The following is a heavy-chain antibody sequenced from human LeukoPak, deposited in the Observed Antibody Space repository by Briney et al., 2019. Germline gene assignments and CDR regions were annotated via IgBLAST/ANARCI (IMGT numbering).Heavy chain of an antibody. D-gene: IGHD3-22*01. CDR1: GYSFPNYW. Sequence: GESLKISCKVSGYSFPNYWIGWVRQMPGKGLEWLGILYPGDSDTRYSPSFQGQVTISADKSISTAYLQWSSLKASDTAMYYCARRSYYDSGGYYYDFWGQGTLVTVSS. J-gene: IGHJ4*02. V-gene: IGHV5-51*01. CDR3: ARRSYYDSGGYYYDF. CDR2: LYPGDSDT.